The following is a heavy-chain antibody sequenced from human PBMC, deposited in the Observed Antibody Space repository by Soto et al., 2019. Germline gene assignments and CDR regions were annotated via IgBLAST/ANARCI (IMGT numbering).Heavy chain of an antibody. Sequence: RQAPGKGLEWVAVISYDGSNKYYADSVKGRFTISRDNSKNTLYLQMNSLRAEDTAVYYCAKDRTGIAAAGTLDYWGQGTLVTVSS. J-gene: IGHJ4*02. CDR2: ISYDGSNK. CDR3: AKDRTGIAAAGTLDY. D-gene: IGHD6-13*01. V-gene: IGHV3-30*18.